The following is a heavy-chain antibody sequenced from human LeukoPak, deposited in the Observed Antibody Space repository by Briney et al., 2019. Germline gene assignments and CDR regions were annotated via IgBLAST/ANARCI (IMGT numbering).Heavy chain of an antibody. D-gene: IGHD3-10*01. J-gene: IGHJ4*02. CDR3: ASHPYGGSGSYYPTDY. Sequence: ASVKVSCKASGYTFTGYYMHWVRQAPGQGLEWMGWINPNSGGTNYAQKFQGRVTMTRDTSISTAYMELSRLRSDDTAVYYCASHPYGGSGSYYPTDYWGQGTLVTVSS. V-gene: IGHV1-2*02. CDR1: GYTFTGYY. CDR2: INPNSGGT.